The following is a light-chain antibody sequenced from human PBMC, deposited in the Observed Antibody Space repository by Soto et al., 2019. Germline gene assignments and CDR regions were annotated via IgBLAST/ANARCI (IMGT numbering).Light chain of an antibody. J-gene: IGLJ1*01. Sequence: SYELTQPPSVSVSPGQTASITCSGDKLGDKYACWYQQKPGQSPVLVIYQDSKRPSGIPERFSGSNSGNTATLTISGTQAMDEADYYCQAWDSSTPIYVFGTGTKLTVL. CDR3: QAWDSSTPIYV. CDR1: KLGDKY. CDR2: QDS. V-gene: IGLV3-1*01.